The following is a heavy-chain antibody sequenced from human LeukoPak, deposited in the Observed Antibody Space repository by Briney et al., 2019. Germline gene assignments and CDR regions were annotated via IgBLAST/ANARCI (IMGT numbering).Heavy chain of an antibody. Sequence: PSETLSLTCTVSGYSISPYYWSWIRQPPGKGLEWIGYIYYTGSGSTSNNPSLKSRVTISVDTSKNQFSLNLKSVTAADTAVYFCARHAVYAGSGWAFDYWGRGTLVTVFS. CDR1: GYSISPYY. CDR2: IYYTGSGST. CDR3: ARHAVYAGSGWAFDY. D-gene: IGHD6-19*01. J-gene: IGHJ4*02. V-gene: IGHV4-59*08.